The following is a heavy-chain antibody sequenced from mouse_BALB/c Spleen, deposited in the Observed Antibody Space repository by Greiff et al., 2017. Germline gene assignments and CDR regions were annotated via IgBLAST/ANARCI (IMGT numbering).Heavy chain of an antibody. Sequence: EVHLVESGGGLVQPGGSLKLYCAASGFTFSSYGMSWVRQTPDKRLELVATINSNGGSTYYPDSVKGRFTISRDNAKNTLYLQMSSLKSEDTAMYYCARDEGLRRDYAMDYWGQGTSVTVSS. CDR2: INSNGGST. D-gene: IGHD2-4*01. CDR3: ARDEGLRRDYAMDY. V-gene: IGHV5-6-3*01. J-gene: IGHJ4*01. CDR1: GFTFSSYG.